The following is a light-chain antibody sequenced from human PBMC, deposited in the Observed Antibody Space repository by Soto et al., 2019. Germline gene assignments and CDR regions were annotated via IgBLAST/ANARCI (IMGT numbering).Light chain of an antibody. CDR1: QSVSSSY. Sequence: EIVLTQSPGTLSLSPGERATISCRASQSVSSSYLAWYQQKPGQAPRLLIHDASSRATGIPDRFSRSGSGTDFTLTISRLEPEVFAVYYCQQYGSSPWMFGQGTKVEIK. CDR3: QQYGSSPWM. V-gene: IGKV3-20*01. CDR2: DAS. J-gene: IGKJ1*01.